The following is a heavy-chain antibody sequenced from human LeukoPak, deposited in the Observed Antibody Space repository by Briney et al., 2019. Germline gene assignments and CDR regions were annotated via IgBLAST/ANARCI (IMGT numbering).Heavy chain of an antibody. V-gene: IGHV1-2*02. Sequence: ASVKVSCKASGYTFTGYYMHWVRQAPGQGLEWMGWINPNSGGTNYAQKFQGRATMTRDTSISTAYMELSRLRSDDTAVYYCAREPIAGNWFDPWGQGTLVTVSS. CDR1: GYTFTGYY. J-gene: IGHJ5*02. CDR2: INPNSGGT. D-gene: IGHD6-13*01. CDR3: AREPIAGNWFDP.